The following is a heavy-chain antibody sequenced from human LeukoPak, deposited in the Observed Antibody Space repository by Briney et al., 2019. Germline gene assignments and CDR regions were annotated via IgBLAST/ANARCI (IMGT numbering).Heavy chain of an antibody. V-gene: IGHV3-30*03. CDR2: ISYDGSNK. J-gene: IGHJ3*02. Sequence: GGSLRLSCAASGFVFSNYGMHWVRQAPGKGLEWVAVISYDGSNKYYADSVKGRFTISRDNSRNMLYLQMNSLRAEDTAVYYCAIYNSGSYERGGLFDAFDIWGQGTMVTVSS. CDR1: GFVFSNYG. D-gene: IGHD1-26*01. CDR3: AIYNSGSYERGGLFDAFDI.